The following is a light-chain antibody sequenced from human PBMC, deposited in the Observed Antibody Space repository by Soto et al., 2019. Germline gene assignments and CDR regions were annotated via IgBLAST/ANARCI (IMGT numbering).Light chain of an antibody. J-gene: IGLJ1*01. CDR1: SSDVGGYNY. CDR2: EVS. V-gene: IGLV2-8*01. CDR3: SSYAGSNNRV. Sequence: QSVLTQPPSASGSPGQSVTISCTGTSSDVGGYNYVSWYQQHPGKAPKLMIYEVSKRPSAVPDRFSGSKSGNTASLTVSGLQAEDEADYYCSSYAGSNNRVFGTGTKVTVL.